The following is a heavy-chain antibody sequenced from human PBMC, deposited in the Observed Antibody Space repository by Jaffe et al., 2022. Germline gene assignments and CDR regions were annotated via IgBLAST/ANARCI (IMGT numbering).Heavy chain of an antibody. Sequence: EVQLVESGGGLVQPGRSLRLSCTASGFTFGDYAMSWVRQAPGKGLEWVGFIRSKAYGGTTEYAASVKGRFTISRDDSKSIAYLQMNSLKTEDTAVYYCTREARYSSGWYAWDGLGYYFDYWGQGTLVTVSS. CDR3: TREARYSSGWYAWDGLGYYFDY. V-gene: IGHV3-49*04. CDR1: GFTFGDYA. CDR2: IRSKAYGGTT. J-gene: IGHJ4*02. D-gene: IGHD6-19*01.